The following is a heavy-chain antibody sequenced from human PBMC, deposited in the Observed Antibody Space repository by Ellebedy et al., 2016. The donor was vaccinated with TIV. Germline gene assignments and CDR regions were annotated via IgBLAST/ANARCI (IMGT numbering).Heavy chain of an antibody. V-gene: IGHV3-7*03. J-gene: IGHJ4*02. CDR2: IKQDGSEK. CDR3: ARGLSGWPY. CDR1: GFPISNFW. D-gene: IGHD6-19*01. Sequence: GESLKISCAASGFPISNFWMSWVRQAPGKGLEWVAKIKQDGSEKYYVDSVKGRFTISRDNAKNSLYLQMNSLRAEDTAVYYCARGLSGWPYWGQGTLVTVSS.